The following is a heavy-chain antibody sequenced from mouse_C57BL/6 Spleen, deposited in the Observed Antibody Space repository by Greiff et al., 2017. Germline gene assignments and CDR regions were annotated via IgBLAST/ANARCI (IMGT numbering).Heavy chain of an antibody. D-gene: IGHD1-1*01. V-gene: IGHV1-72*01. CDR2: IDPNSGGT. Sequence: QVQLQQPGAELVKPGASVKLSCKASGYTFTSYWMHWVKQRPGRGLEWIGRIDPNSGGTKYNVKFKSKATLTVDKPSSTAYMQLSRLTSEDSAVYYCARWITTVVATDYAMDYWGQGTSVTVSS. CDR3: ARWITTVVATDYAMDY. CDR1: GYTFTSYW. J-gene: IGHJ4*01.